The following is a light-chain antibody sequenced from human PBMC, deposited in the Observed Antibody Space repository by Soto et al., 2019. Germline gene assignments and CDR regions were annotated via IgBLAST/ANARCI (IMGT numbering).Light chain of an antibody. V-gene: IGLV2-14*01. CDR3: SSFTTSSTLD. CDR2: TLS. Sequence: QSLLTNPAAGSGSPGQPNTISCPGPTSDVGSIDSVARYQHNPGKAPKLMIYTLSNRPSRVSSRFSGPKSGNTASLSIYGIQTEDDANYSCSSFTTSSTLDFGPGTKVTVI. J-gene: IGLJ1*01. CDR1: TSDVGSIDS.